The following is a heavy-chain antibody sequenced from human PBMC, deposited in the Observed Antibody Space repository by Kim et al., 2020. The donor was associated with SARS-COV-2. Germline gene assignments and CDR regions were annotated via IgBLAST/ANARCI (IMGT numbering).Heavy chain of an antibody. V-gene: IGHV4-31*03. D-gene: IGHD2-21*01. CDR1: GASLNSAYYY. J-gene: IGHJ5*02. CDR3: ARASVSGAGCLFDP. CDR2: IYNSGST. Sequence: SETLSLTCSVSGASLNSAYYYWSWIRHYPGKGLEWIGYIYNSGSTDYNPSLKSRLTISLETSKRQFSLTLRSVTAADTAVYYCARASVSGAGCLFDPWGQGTLVTVSS.